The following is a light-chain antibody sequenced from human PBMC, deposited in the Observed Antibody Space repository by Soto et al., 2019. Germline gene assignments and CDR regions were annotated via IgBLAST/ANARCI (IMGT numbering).Light chain of an antibody. CDR2: VTS. Sequence: EFVLTQSPDTLSLSPGERATLSCRASQSVSARYVAWYQQKPGQAPRLLIYVTSSRATGIPDRFSGSGSGTDFSLSISRVEPEDCAVYFCQRFDNSPPYTFGQGTKLEIK. CDR1: QSVSARY. V-gene: IGKV3-20*01. J-gene: IGKJ2*01. CDR3: QRFDNSPPYT.